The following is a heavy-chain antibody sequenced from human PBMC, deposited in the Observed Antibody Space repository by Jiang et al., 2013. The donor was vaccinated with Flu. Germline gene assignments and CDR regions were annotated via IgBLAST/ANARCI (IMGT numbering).Heavy chain of an antibody. CDR3: ARRPHYFDY. Sequence: YNPSLKSRVTISLDTSKNQFSLKLSSVTAADTAVYYCARRPHYFDYWSQGTLVTVSS. V-gene: IGHV4-39*07. J-gene: IGHJ4*02.